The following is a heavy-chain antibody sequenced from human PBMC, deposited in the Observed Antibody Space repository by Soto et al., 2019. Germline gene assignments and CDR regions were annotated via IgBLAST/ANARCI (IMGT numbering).Heavy chain of an antibody. D-gene: IGHD1-20*01. CDR1: GFTFSSYG. CDR2: IWYDGSNK. CDR3: AREIGITEAIYFDS. Sequence: GGCLRLSCAASGFTFSSYGMHWVRQAPGKGLEWVAVIWYDGSNKYYADSVKGRFTISRDNSKNTLYLQMNSLRAEDTAVYYCAREIGITEAIYFDSWGQRTLVTVSS. V-gene: IGHV3-33*01. J-gene: IGHJ4*02.